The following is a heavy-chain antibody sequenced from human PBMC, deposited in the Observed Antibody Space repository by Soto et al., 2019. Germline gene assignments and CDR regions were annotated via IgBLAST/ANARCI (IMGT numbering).Heavy chain of an antibody. D-gene: IGHD6-25*01. J-gene: IGHJ4*02. CDR2: INPNNDGI. Sequence: QVHLVQSGAEVRKPGASVKVSCKASGYSFTGNSMHWVRQAPGQGLEWMGWINPNNDGINYAQKFQGRVTMTRDTSISTAYMDLSRLRSDDTAVYYCVMQRGGVVYWGQGTLVTVSS. CDR1: GYSFTGNS. V-gene: IGHV1-2*02. CDR3: VMQRGGVVY.